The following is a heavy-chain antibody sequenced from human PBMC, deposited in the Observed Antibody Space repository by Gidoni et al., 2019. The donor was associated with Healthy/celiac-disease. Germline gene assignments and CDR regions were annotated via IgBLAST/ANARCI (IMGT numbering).Heavy chain of an antibody. J-gene: IGHJ6*02. V-gene: IGHV3-15*01. D-gene: IGHD2-15*01. CDR3: TTGGAYCSGGSCYVYYYGMDV. CDR2: IKSKTDGGTT. Sequence: EVQLVESGGGLVKPGGSLRLSCAASGFTFSNAWMSWVRQAPGKGLEWVGRIKSKTDGGTTDYAAPVKGRFTISRDDSKNTLYLQMNSLKTEDTAVYYCTTGGAYCSGGSCYVYYYGMDVWGQGTTVTVSS. CDR1: GFTFSNAW.